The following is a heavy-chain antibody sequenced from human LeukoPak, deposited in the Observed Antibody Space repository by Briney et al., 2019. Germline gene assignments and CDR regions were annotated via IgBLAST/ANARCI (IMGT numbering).Heavy chain of an antibody. Sequence: GASVKVSCKASGYTFTGYYMHWVRQAPGQGLEWMGWINPNSGGTNYAQKFQGRVTMTRDTSISTAYMELSRLRSDDTAVYYCARAEEYYYGSGSSNWFDPWGQGTLVTVSS. D-gene: IGHD3-10*01. CDR3: ARAEEYYYGSGSSNWFDP. J-gene: IGHJ5*02. CDR2: INPNSGGT. V-gene: IGHV1-2*02. CDR1: GYTFTGYY.